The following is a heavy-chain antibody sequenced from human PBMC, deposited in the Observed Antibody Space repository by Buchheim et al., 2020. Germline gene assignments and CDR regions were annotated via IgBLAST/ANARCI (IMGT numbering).Heavy chain of an antibody. V-gene: IGHV4-59*01. CDR1: GGSISSYY. CDR3: ARDIDY. CDR2: IYHSGST. J-gene: IGHJ4*01. Sequence: QVQLQESGPGLVKPSETLSLTCTVSGGSISSYYWSWIRQPPGKGLEWIGYIYHSGSTNYIPSLKSRVTISIDTSKHRLSLKLSSVTAADTAVYYCARDIDYWGQGTL.